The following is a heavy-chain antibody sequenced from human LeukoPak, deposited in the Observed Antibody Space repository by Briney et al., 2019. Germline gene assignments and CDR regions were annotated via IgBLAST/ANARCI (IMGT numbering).Heavy chain of an antibody. Sequence: GASVTVSCKTSGYSFTSYGIIWVRQAPGQGLEWMGWISAYNGNTNYAQKLQGRITMTTDTSTSTAYMELRSLRSDDTAVYYCARDDGDYVDYWGQGTLVTVSS. CDR2: ISAYNGNT. V-gene: IGHV1-18*01. D-gene: IGHD4-17*01. J-gene: IGHJ4*02. CDR1: GYSFTSYG. CDR3: ARDDGDYVDY.